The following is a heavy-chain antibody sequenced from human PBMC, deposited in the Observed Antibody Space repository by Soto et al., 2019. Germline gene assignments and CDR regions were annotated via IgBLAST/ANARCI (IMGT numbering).Heavy chain of an antibody. Sequence: PGEPLKISGKGSGYGFAGYWITWVRQKPGKGLEWMGRIDPSDSQTYYSPSFRGHVTISVTKSITTVFLQWSSLRASDTAMYYCARQIYDSDTGPNFQYYFDSWGQGTPVTVSS. CDR3: ARQIYDSDTGPNFQYYFDS. D-gene: IGHD3-22*01. J-gene: IGHJ4*02. CDR1: GYGFAGYW. CDR2: IDPSDSQT. V-gene: IGHV5-10-1*01.